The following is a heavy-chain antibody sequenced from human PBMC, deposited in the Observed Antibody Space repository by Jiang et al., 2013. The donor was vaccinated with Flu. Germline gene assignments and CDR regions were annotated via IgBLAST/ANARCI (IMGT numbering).Heavy chain of an antibody. CDR2: INPKTGGT. D-gene: IGHD6-19*01. Sequence: GAEVKKPGASVTVSCKASGYTFIAYYIYWVRQTPGQGLEWMGWINPKTGGTKSAQKFQGRVTMARDTPANTVYMDLSSLRSDDTALYYCAREDSDGWYKAFDYWGQGTLVTVSS. CDR1: GYTFIAYY. CDR3: AREDSDGWYKAFDY. V-gene: IGHV1-2*02. J-gene: IGHJ4*02.